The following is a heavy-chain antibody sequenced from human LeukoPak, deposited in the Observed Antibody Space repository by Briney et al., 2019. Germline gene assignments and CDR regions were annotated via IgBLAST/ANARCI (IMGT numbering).Heavy chain of an antibody. Sequence: SETLSLTCTVSGGSVSSYYWSWIRQPPGKGLEWIGYIYYSGSTNYNPSLKSRVTISVDTSKNQFSLKLSSVTAADTAVYYCATKYYGMDVWGQGTTVTVSS. CDR3: ATKYYGMDV. CDR1: GGSVSSYY. CDR2: IYYSGST. J-gene: IGHJ6*02. V-gene: IGHV4-59*02.